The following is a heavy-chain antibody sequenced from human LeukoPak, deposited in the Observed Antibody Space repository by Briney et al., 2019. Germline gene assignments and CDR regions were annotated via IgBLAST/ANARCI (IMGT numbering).Heavy chain of an antibody. Sequence: SETLSLTCTVSGGSTSSSSYYWGWIRQPPRKGLEWIGSIYYSGSTYYNPSLKSRVTISVDTSKNQFSLKLSSVTAADTAVYYCAREARVEANAFDIWGQGTMVTVSS. CDR1: GGSTSSSSYY. V-gene: IGHV4-39*07. CDR3: AREARVEANAFDI. J-gene: IGHJ3*02. CDR2: IYYSGST.